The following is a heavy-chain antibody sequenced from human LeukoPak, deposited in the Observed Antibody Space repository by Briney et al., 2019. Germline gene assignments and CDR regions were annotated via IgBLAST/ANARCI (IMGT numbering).Heavy chain of an antibody. D-gene: IGHD1-1*01. CDR1: GGSISSYY. V-gene: IGHV4-59*12. CDR2: IYYSGST. CDR3: ARGLEFDP. Sequence: SETLSLTCTVSGGSISSYYWSWIRQPPGKGLEWIGYIYYSGSTNYNPSLKSRVTISVDTSKNQFSLKLSSVTAADTAVYYCARGLEFDPWGQGTLVTVSS. J-gene: IGHJ5*02.